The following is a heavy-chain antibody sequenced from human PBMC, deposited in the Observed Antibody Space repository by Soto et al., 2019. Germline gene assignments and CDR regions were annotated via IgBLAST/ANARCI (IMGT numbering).Heavy chain of an antibody. D-gene: IGHD4-17*01. J-gene: IGHJ6*02. CDR2: ISSSGSTI. Sequence: QVQLVESGGGLVKPGGSLRLSCAASGFTFSDYYMSWIRQAPGKGLEWVSYISSSGSTIYYADSGEGRFTISRDNAKNSLYLQMDSLRAEDTAVYYCASPTVTPHYGMDVWGQGTTVTVSS. CDR3: ASPTVTPHYGMDV. V-gene: IGHV3-11*01. CDR1: GFTFSDYY.